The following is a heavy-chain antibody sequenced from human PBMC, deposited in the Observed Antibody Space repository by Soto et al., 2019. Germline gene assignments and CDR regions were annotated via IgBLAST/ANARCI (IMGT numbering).Heavy chain of an antibody. V-gene: IGHV3-23*01. CDR1: GFTFSSYA. D-gene: IGHD6-13*01. CDR2: ISGSGGST. CDR3: ARDRYSKSDYKYGMDV. J-gene: IGHJ6*02. Sequence: PGGSLRLSCAASGFTFSSYAMIWVRQAPGKGLEWVSAISGSGGSTYYADSVKGRFTISRDNSKNTLYLQMNSLRAEDTAVYYCARDRYSKSDYKYGMDVWGQGTTVTVSS.